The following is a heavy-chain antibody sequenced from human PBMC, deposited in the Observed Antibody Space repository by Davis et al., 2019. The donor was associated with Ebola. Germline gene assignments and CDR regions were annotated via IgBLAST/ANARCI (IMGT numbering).Heavy chain of an antibody. Sequence: MPSETLSLTCAVYGGSFSGYYWSWIRQPPGKGLEWIGEINYSGSTNYNPSLKSRVTISVDTSKNQFSLKLSSVTAVDTAVYYCARGRIAGYLNYYYYYGMDVWGQGTTVTVSS. D-gene: IGHD6-13*01. J-gene: IGHJ6*02. CDR1: GGSFSGYY. V-gene: IGHV4-34*01. CDR3: ARGRIAGYLNYYYYYGMDV. CDR2: INYSGST.